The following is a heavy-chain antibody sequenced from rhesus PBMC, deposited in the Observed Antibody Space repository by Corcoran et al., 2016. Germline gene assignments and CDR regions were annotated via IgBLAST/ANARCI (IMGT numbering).Heavy chain of an antibody. V-gene: IGHV4-76*01. J-gene: IGHJ6*01. CDR1: GGSISGGYY. CDR3: VRQGYTDHLGGLDS. CDR2: IYGSSGRT. D-gene: IGHD2-39*02. Sequence: QVQLQESGPGLVKPSETLSLTCAVSGGSISGGYYWSWFRQPPGKGLEGIGYIYGSSGRTNYKPSLKNRDTISKDTTKNQFSLKRSSVTAADTAMYYCVRQGYTDHLGGLDSWGQGVVVTVSS.